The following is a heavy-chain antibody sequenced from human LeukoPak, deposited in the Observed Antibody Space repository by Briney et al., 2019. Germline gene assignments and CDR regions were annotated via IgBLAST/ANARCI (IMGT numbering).Heavy chain of an antibody. CDR1: GGTFSSYA. V-gene: IGHV1-69*13. CDR2: IIPIFGTA. J-gene: IGHJ6*03. Sequence: SVKVSCKASGGTFSSYAISWVRQAPGQGLEWMGGIIPIFGTANYAQKFQGRVTITADESTSTAYMELSSLRSEDTAVYYCARVGYYDSSGYDYMDVWGKGTTVTISS. D-gene: IGHD3-22*01. CDR3: ARVGYYDSSGYDYMDV.